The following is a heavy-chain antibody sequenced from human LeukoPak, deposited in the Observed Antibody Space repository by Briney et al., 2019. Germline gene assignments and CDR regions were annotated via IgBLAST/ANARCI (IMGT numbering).Heavy chain of an antibody. D-gene: IGHD5-24*01. CDR1: GFTFSNYG. Sequence: GGTLRLSCAASGFTFSNYGMPWVRQAPGKGLEWVAVISYDGRKQYYAESVKGRFTISRDNAKNSLYLQMSSLRAEDTAVYYWAGSQLSRDGYNPIDYWGQGTLVTVSS. J-gene: IGHJ4*02. V-gene: IGHV3-30*03. CDR2: ISYDGRKQ. CDR3: AGSQLSRDGYNPIDY.